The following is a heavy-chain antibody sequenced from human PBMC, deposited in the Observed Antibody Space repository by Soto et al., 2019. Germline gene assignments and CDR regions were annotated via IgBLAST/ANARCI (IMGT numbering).Heavy chain of an antibody. D-gene: IGHD2-15*01. Sequence: GSLRLSCAVSGFTFSSYSLNWVRQAPGTGLEWVSSISGSSSYIYYADSVKGRFTISRDNAKNSLYLQMNSLRAEDTAVYYCARDLVVSNPPNWFDPWGQGTLVTVSS. CDR2: ISGSSSYI. CDR3: ARDLVVSNPPNWFDP. V-gene: IGHV3-21*01. J-gene: IGHJ5*02. CDR1: GFTFSSYS.